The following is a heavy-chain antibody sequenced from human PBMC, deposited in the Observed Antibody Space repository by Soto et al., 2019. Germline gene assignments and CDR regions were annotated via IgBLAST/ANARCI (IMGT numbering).Heavy chain of an antibody. CDR3: ARDPSSSSLNYYYYYGMDV. D-gene: IGHD6-13*01. CDR1: GGSISSGGYY. J-gene: IGHJ6*02. V-gene: IGHV4-31*03. CDR2: IYYSGST. Sequence: TLSLTCTVSGGSISSGGYYWSWIRQQPGKGLEWIGYIYYSGSTYYNPSLQRRVTISVDTPKNQFSLKLSSVTAADTTVYYCARDPSSSSLNYYYYYGMDVWGQGTTVTVSS.